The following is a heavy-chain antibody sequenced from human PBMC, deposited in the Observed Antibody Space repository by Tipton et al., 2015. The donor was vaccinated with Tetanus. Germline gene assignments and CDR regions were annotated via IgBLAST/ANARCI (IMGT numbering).Heavy chain of an antibody. J-gene: IGHJ6*02. V-gene: IGHV6-1*01. CDR3: ARDPGHSVDF. CDR2: KYYRSKWFN. D-gene: IGHD4-11*01. CDR1: GDSVSSNTMA. Sequence: PGLVKPSQTLSLTCAISGDSVSSNTMAWNWIRQSPSRGLEWLGRKYYRSKWFNDYAVSLRGRITVNADTSRNQFSLQLNSVIPEDTAVYYCARDPGHSVDFWGQGTTVTVSS.